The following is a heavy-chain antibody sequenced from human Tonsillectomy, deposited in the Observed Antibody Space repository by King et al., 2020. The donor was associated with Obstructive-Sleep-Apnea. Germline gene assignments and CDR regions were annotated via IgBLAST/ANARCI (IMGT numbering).Heavy chain of an antibody. D-gene: IGHD3-9*01. J-gene: IGHJ4*02. V-gene: IGHV1-18*01. CDR3: ARVGYFDWSHPLLFDY. CDR2: FSAYTGNT. CDR1: GYTFTSYG. Sequence: QLVQSGIEVKKPGASVKVSCKASGYTFTSYGVTWVRQAPGQGLEWMGWFSAYTGNTNYAQKLQGRVTMTADTSTNTAYMDLRSLTSDDTAVYYCARVGYFDWSHPLLFDYWGLGTLVTVSS.